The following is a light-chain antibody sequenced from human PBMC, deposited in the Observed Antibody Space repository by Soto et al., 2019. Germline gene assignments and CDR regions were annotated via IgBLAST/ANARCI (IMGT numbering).Light chain of an antibody. CDR3: QQYNNSPPPYT. Sequence: EIVMTQSPATLSVSPGERATLSCRASQSVSSNLAWYQQKPGQAPRLLIYGASTRATGIPARFSGSGSGTEFTLTISSLQSEDFAVYYCQQYNNSPPPYTFGQGTKLEIK. CDR1: QSVSSN. CDR2: GAS. J-gene: IGKJ2*01. V-gene: IGKV3-15*01.